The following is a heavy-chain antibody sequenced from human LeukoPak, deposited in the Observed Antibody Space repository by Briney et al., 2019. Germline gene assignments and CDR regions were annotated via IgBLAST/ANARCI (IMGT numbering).Heavy chain of an antibody. V-gene: IGHV1-18*01. D-gene: IGHD3-9*01. CDR3: ARGAEQLRYFDWLLYSFDY. CDR2: ISAYNGNT. CDR1: GYTFTSYG. Sequence: PGASVTVSCKASGYTFTSYGISWVRQAPGQGLEWMGWISAYNGNTNYAQKLQGRVTMTTDTSTSTAYMELRSLRSDDTAVYYCARGAEQLRYFDWLLYSFDYWGQGTLVTVSS. J-gene: IGHJ4*02.